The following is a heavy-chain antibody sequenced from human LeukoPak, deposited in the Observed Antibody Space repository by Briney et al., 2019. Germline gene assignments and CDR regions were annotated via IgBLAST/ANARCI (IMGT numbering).Heavy chain of an antibody. CDR2: IYTSGST. CDR3: ARVRPYYDSSGYYYGLYYFDY. V-gene: IGHV4-4*07. J-gene: IGHJ4*02. Sequence: SETLSLTCTVSGGSVTTHYWSWIRQPAGKGLEWIGRIYTSGSTNYNPSLKSRVTMSVDTSKNQFSLKLSSVTAADTAVYYCARVRPYYDSSGYYYGLYYFDYWGQGTLVTVSS. D-gene: IGHD3-22*01. CDR1: GGSVTTHY.